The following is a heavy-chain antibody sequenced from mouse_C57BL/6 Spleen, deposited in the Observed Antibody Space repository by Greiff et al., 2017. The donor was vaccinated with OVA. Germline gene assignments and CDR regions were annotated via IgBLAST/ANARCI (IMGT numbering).Heavy chain of an antibody. CDR3: ASRKDYYSSSFDY. CDR2: ISGGGGNT. V-gene: IGHV5-9*01. Sequence: EVKLMESGGGLVKPGGSLKLSCAASGFTFSSYTMSWVRQTPEKRLEWVATISGGGGNTYYPDSVKGRFTISRDNAKNTLYLQMSSLRSEDTALYYCASRKDYYSSSFDYWGQGTTLTVSS. J-gene: IGHJ2*01. CDR1: GFTFSSYT. D-gene: IGHD2-5*01.